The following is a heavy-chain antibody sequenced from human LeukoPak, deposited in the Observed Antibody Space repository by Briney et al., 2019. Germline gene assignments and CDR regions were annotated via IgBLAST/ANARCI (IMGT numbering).Heavy chain of an antibody. J-gene: IGHJ6*03. CDR1: GYTFTGYY. CDR2: INPNSGGT. CDR3: SSTSSTSYYYYYMDV. V-gene: IGHV1-2*02. D-gene: IGHD2-2*01. Sequence: ASVKVSCKASGYTFTGYYMHWVRQAPGQGLEWMGWINPNSGGTNYAQKFQGRDTMTRDTSISTAYMELSRLRSDDTAVYYCSSTSSTSYYYYYMDVWGKGTTVTVSS.